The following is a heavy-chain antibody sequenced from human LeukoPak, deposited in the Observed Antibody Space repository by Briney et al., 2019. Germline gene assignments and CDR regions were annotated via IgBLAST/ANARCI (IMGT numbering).Heavy chain of an antibody. D-gene: IGHD4-17*01. J-gene: IGHJ2*01. V-gene: IGHV4-38-2*02. CDR1: TYSISSGYY. CDR3: ARHDYGDYRYFDL. CDR2: IYHNGNT. Sequence: PSETLSLTCTVSTYSISSGYYWGWIRQPPGKGLEWIGNIYHNGNTYYNPSLKSRVTISVDTSKNQFSLKLSSVTAADTAVYYCARHDYGDYRYFDLWGRGTLVTVSS.